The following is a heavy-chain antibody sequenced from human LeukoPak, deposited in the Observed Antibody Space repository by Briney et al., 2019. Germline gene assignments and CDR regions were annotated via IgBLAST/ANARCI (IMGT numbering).Heavy chain of an antibody. CDR2: INQDGTEK. Sequence: GGSLRLSCAASGFTFSSYWMSWVRQAPGKGLEWVANINQDGTEKYYVGSVKGRFTISRDNAKNSLYLQMNSLRAEDTAVYYCASFYDYVWGTYRHYLDYWGQGTLVTVSS. D-gene: IGHD3-16*02. CDR3: ASFYDYVWGTYRHYLDY. J-gene: IGHJ4*02. CDR1: GFTFSSYW. V-gene: IGHV3-7*01.